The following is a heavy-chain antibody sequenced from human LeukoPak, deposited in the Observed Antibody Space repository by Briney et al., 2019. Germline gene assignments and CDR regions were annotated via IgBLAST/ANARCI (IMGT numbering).Heavy chain of an antibody. CDR1: GFTVSSNY. J-gene: IGHJ5*02. CDR3: AVHAAAGTKPFDP. D-gene: IGHD6-13*01. V-gene: IGHV3-53*01. Sequence: GGSLRLSCAASGFTVSSNYMSWVRQAPGKGLEWVSVIYSGGSTYYTDSVKRRFTISRDNSKNTLYLQMNSLRVEDTAVYYYAVHAAAGTKPFDPWGQGTLVTVSS. CDR2: IYSGGST.